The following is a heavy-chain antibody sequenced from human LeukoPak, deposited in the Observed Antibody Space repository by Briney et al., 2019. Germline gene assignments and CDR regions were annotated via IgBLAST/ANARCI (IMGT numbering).Heavy chain of an antibody. J-gene: IGHJ3*02. CDR3: ARASYYYDTSGLGAFDI. V-gene: IGHV3-9*01. D-gene: IGHD3-22*01. CDR1: GFTFDDHA. CDR2: IHWDGSRI. Sequence: GRSLRPACAASGFTFDDHAMYWVRQVPGKGLEWVSGIHWDGSRIGYADAVKGRFTISRVSAKNSLYLQMNSLRAEDTALYYCARASYYYDTSGLGAFDIWGQGTLVTVSS.